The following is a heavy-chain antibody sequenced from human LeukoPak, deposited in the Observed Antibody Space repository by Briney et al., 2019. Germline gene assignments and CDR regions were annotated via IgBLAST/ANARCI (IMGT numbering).Heavy chain of an antibody. Sequence: ASVKVSCKASGYTFTNYGISWVRQAPGQGLEWMGWISAYNGHTNYAQKLQGRVTMTTDTSTSTAYMELRSLRSDDTAVYYCATTYYYDSSGYYYFDYWGQGTLVTVSS. CDR3: ATTYYYDSSGYYYFDY. CDR2: ISAYNGHT. CDR1: GYTFTNYG. D-gene: IGHD3-22*01. J-gene: IGHJ4*02. V-gene: IGHV1-18*01.